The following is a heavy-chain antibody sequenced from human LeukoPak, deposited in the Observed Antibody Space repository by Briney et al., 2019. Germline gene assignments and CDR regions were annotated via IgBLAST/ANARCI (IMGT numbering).Heavy chain of an antibody. Sequence: GGSLRLSCAASGFTFSSYSMNWVRQAPGKGLEWVSSISSSSSYIYYADSVKGRFTISRDNAKNSLYLQMNSLRAEDTAVYYCARIGEGGDPYFDYWGQGTLVTVSS. CDR1: GFTFSSYS. D-gene: IGHD2-21*01. V-gene: IGHV3-21*01. CDR3: ARIGEGGDPYFDY. CDR2: ISSSSSYI. J-gene: IGHJ4*02.